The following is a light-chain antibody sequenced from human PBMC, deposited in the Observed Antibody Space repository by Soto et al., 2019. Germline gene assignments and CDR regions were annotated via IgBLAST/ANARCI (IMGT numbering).Light chain of an antibody. J-gene: IGKJ1*01. CDR1: QSISNH. CDR3: QHYNSYPWT. V-gene: IGKV1-5*01. Sequence: DIQMTQSPSSLSASVEDRVIITCRASQSISNHLNWYQQKPGKAPKFLIYDAFSLESGVPSRFSGSGSGTIFTLTISSLQPDDFATYYCQHYNSYPWTFGQGTKVDIK. CDR2: DAF.